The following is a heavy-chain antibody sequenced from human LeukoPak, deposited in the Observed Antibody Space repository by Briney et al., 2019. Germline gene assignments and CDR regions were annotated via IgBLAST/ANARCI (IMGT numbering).Heavy chain of an antibody. CDR1: GGSISSSTYY. CDR3: ARHRRDHDFWSGSNPTHYYYYMDV. V-gene: IGHV4-39*01. J-gene: IGHJ6*03. Sequence: PSETLSLTCSVSGGSISSSTYYWGWIRQPPGNGLEWIGTIYYSGHTYYNPSLKSRVIIFVDTSQNQFSLKLSSVTAADTAVYYCARHRRDHDFWSGSNPTHYYYYMDVWGKGTTVTVSS. D-gene: IGHD3-3*01. CDR2: IYYSGHT.